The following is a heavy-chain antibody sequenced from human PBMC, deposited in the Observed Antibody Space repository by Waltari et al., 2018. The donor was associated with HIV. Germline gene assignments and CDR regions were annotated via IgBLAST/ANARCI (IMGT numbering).Heavy chain of an antibody. CDR2: ISTSSRPI. V-gene: IGHV3-48*04. CDR1: GLTFNTFG. CDR3: ARESYYYDSSGYPLAY. D-gene: IGHD3-22*01. J-gene: IGHJ4*02. Sequence: DVQLEESGGGLVQPGGSLRLSCAASGLTFNTFGFDGVRQAPGKGLEWVSYISTSSRPIYYADSVKGRFTISRDDAKNSLYLEMNSLRADDTAVYYCARESYYYDSSGYPLAYWGQGILVTVSS.